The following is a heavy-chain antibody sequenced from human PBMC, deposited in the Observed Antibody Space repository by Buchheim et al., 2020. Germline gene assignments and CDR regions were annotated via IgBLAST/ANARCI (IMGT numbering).Heavy chain of an antibody. CDR2: ISSSSSYI. V-gene: IGHV3-21*01. CDR3: ARDRGNIVRPDYYYGMDV. Sequence: EVQLVESGGGLVKPGGSLRLSCAASGFTFSSYSMNWVRQAPGKGLEWVSSISSSSSYIYYADSVKGRFTISRDNAKNSLYLQMNSLRAEDTAVYYCARDRGNIVRPDYYYGMDVWGQGTT. J-gene: IGHJ6*02. CDR1: GFTFSSYS. D-gene: IGHD5-12*01.